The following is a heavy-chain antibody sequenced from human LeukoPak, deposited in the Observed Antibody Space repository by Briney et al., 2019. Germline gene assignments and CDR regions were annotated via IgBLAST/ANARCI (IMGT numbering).Heavy chain of an antibody. Sequence: VASVKVSCKASGYTFTGYYMHWVRQAPGQGLEWMGWINPNSGGTNYAQKFQGRVTMTRDTSISTAYMELSRLRSDDTAVYYCARVGSRYCTNGVCSSYYYYYMDVWGKGTTVTVSS. D-gene: IGHD2-8*01. J-gene: IGHJ6*03. V-gene: IGHV1-2*02. CDR1: GYTFTGYY. CDR2: INPNSGGT. CDR3: ARVGSRYCTNGVCSSYYYYYMDV.